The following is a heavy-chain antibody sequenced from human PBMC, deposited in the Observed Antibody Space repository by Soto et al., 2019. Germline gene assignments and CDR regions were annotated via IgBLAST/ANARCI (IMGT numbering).Heavy chain of an antibody. CDR3: ARTTAVPNTLRSRYFFDY. Sequence: SEPLSLTCSVSGGSVSNKTYYWSWLRQPPGKRLECIGYVYYSGTTNYNPSLKSRVTISVDLSKNRFSLRLSSVTTADTALYYCARTTAVPNTLRSRYFFDYWGQGTLVTVSS. V-gene: IGHV4-61*01. D-gene: IGHD4-17*01. CDR1: GGSVSNKTYY. CDR2: VYYSGTT. J-gene: IGHJ4*02.